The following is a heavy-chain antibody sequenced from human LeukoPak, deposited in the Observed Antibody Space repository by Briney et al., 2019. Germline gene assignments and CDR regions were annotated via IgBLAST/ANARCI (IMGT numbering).Heavy chain of an antibody. CDR1: GDSMIGYY. V-gene: IGHV4-4*07. CDR3: ARDPSGTPSAYNWFDP. CDR2: IYTTGST. D-gene: IGHD1-7*01. J-gene: IGHJ5*02. Sequence: SETLSLTCTVSGDSMIGYYWSWIRQPAGKGLEWIGRIYTTGSTTYNPSLKSRLSMSVDTSKNQFSLKLSSVTAADTAVYFCARDPSGTPSAYNWFDPWGQGTLVTVSS.